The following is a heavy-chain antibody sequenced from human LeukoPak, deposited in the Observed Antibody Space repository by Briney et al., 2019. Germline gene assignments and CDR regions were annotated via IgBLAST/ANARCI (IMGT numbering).Heavy chain of an antibody. CDR3: AKREGGIRVFTDDY. CDR1: GFTFSSYG. J-gene: IGHJ4*02. D-gene: IGHD3-16*02. CDR2: IRYDGSNK. Sequence: PGGSLRLSCAASGFTFSSYGMHWVRQAPGKGLEWVAFIRYDGSNKYYADSVKGRFTISRDNSKNTLYLQMNSLRAEDTAVYYCAKREGGIRVFTDDYWGQGTLVTVSS. V-gene: IGHV3-30*02.